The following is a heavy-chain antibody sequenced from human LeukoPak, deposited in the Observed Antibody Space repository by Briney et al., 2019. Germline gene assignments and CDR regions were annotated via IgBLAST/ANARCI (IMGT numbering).Heavy chain of an antibody. J-gene: IGHJ4*02. CDR1: GFTFSSYA. CDR2: ISYDGSNK. Sequence: GGSLRLSCAASGFTFSSYAMHWVRQAPGKGLEWVAVISYDGSNKYYAASVKGRFTMSRDNAKNSLYLQMSSLRAEDTAVYYCARDSGYSYGLGDTFDYWGQGTLVTVSS. D-gene: IGHD5-18*01. V-gene: IGHV3-30*04. CDR3: ARDSGYSYGLGDTFDY.